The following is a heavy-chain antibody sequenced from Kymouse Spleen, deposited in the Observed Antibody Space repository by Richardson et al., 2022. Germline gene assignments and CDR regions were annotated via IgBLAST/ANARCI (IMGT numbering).Heavy chain of an antibody. J-gene: IGHJ6*02. CDR2: ISGSGGST. V-gene: IGHV3-23*04. CDR3: AKDGRYFDWVDYYYYYGMDV. D-gene: IGHD3-9*01. CDR1: GFTFSSYA. Sequence: EVQLVESGGGLVQPGGSLRLSCAASGFTFSSYAMSWVRQAPGKGLEWVSAISGSGGSTYYADSVKGRFTISRDNSKNTLYLQMNSLRAEDTAVYYCAKDGRYFDWVDYYYYYGMDVWGQGTTVTVSS.